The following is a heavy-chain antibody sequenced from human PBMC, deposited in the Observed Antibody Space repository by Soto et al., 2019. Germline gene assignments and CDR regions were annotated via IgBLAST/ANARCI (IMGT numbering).Heavy chain of an antibody. V-gene: IGHV3-48*03. J-gene: IGHJ3*02. Sequence: LRLSCAASGFTVSSYEVDWVRQAPGKGLEWVAYISISGGTIYYGDSVEGRFTISRDNADNSLYLQMNSLRAEDTAVYYCTKEKSVINSGYDAFDIWGRGTVVTVSS. CDR2: ISISGGTI. CDR1: GFTVSSYE. CDR3: TKEKSVINSGYDAFDI. D-gene: IGHD5-12*01.